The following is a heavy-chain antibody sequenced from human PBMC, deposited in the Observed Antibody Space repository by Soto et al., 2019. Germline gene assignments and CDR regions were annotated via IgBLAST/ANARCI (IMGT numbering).Heavy chain of an antibody. D-gene: IGHD3-10*01. Sequence: PSETLSLTCAVSGDSISSYYCMWIRQHPGKGLEWIGYIYYSGSTYYNPSLKSRVTISVDTSKNQFSLKLSSVTAADTAVYYCARLGEGSGSPLSPYGMDVWGQGTTVTVSS. CDR3: ARLGEGSGSPLSPYGMDV. J-gene: IGHJ6*02. CDR1: GDSISSYY. V-gene: IGHV4-30-4*01. CDR2: IYYSGST.